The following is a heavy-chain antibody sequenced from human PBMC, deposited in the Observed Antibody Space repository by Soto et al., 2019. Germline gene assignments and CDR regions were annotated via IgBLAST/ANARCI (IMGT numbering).Heavy chain of an antibody. Sequence: EVQLLESGGGLVQPGGSLRLSCAASGFAFRSYAMSWVRQAPRKGLEWVSGIGGRGLATFYPNSVKGRFTISRDNSRNTLYLQINDLRADDTAMYYCAREPVEAGDGPFARWGQGTLVIVSS. CDR3: AREPVEAGDGPFAR. CDR2: IGGRGLAT. D-gene: IGHD6-13*01. V-gene: IGHV3-23*01. CDR1: GFAFRSYA. J-gene: IGHJ4*02.